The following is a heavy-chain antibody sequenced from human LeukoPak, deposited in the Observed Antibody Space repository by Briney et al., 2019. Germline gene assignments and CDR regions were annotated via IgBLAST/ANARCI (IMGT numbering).Heavy chain of an antibody. CDR3: AKDAFSYNGAYDALDI. CDR2: MGGGVDDT. V-gene: IGHV3-23*01. D-gene: IGHD5-24*01. Sequence: GGSLRLSCVASGFTFSDYAMSWVRQAPGKRLEWVSTMGGGVDDTDYADAVKGRFTISRDNSKDTLYLQMNSLTADDTALYYCAKDAFSYNGAYDALDIWGQGTVVTVSS. J-gene: IGHJ3*02. CDR1: GFTFSDYA.